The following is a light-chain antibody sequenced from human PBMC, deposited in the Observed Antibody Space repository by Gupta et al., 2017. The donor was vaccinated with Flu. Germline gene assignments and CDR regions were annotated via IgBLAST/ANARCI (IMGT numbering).Light chain of an antibody. CDR3: QSADSRGSSPLV. CDR1: ALPKRY. V-gene: IGLV3-25*03. CDR2: KDT. J-gene: IGLJ1*01. Sequence: SFELTQPPSVSVSPGQTATITCSGDALPKRYAYWYQQKAGQAPLMLIYKDTQRPSGIPERFSGSSSETVATLTISGVHADDEADYYCQSADSRGSSPLVFGTGTRVTVL.